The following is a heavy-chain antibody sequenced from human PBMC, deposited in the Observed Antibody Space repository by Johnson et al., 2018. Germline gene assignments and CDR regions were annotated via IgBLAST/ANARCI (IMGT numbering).Heavy chain of an antibody. CDR3: ARTKPAMDPYYYDGVDG. V-gene: IGHV3-20*04. J-gene: IGHJ6*04. CDR1: GFTFDDYG. CDR2: VNWNGGST. D-gene: IGHD5-18*01. Sequence: EVQLVESGGGVVRPGGSLRLSCAASGFTFDDYGMSWVRQAPGKGLEWVSGVNWNGGSTGYADSVKGRFTISRENAKNSLYLQMKGLRAEDTAVYYFARTKPAMDPYYYDGVDGGAKGTPVTVSS.